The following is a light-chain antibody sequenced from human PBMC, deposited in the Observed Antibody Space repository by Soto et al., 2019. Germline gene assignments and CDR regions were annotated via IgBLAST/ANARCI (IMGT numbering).Light chain of an antibody. CDR3: QVWDSSSVYVV. CDR1: NIGSKS. V-gene: IGLV3-21*04. J-gene: IGLJ2*01. Sequence: SYELTQPPSVSVAPGKTARITCGGTNIGSKSVHWYQQKPGQAPVLVIYYDSDRPSGIPERFSGSNSGNTATLTISRVEAGDEADYYCQVWDSSSVYVVFGGGTKLTVL. CDR2: YDS.